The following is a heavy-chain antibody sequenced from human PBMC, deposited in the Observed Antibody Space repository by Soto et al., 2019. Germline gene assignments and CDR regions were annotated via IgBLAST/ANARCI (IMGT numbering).Heavy chain of an antibody. J-gene: IGHJ4*02. CDR3: TRGLPPSYDDYNF. CDR2: MNTNSGNT. V-gene: IGHV1-8*01. Sequence: ASVKVSCKASGYTFTSYDINWVRQATGKGLEWMGWMNTNSGNTGYAQKFQGRVTMTSNTSISTAYMQLSSLRSEDTAVYYCTRGLPPSYDDYNFWGQGTLVTVSS. D-gene: IGHD4-17*01. CDR1: GYTFTSYD.